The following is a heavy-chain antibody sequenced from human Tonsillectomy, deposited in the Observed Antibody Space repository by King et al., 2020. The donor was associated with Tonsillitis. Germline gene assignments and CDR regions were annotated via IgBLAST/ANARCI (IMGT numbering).Heavy chain of an antibody. D-gene: IGHD4-17*01. Sequence: QLVQSGAEVKKPGASVKVSCKASGYTFTSYGISWVRQAPGQGLEWMGWISAYNGNTNYAQKLQGRVTMTTDTSTSTAYMELMSLRSDDTAVYYCAKDHPYSGAPPDFDYWGQGTLVTVSS. J-gene: IGHJ4*02. CDR1: GYTFTSYG. CDR3: AKDHPYSGAPPDFDY. CDR2: ISAYNGNT. V-gene: IGHV1-18*04.